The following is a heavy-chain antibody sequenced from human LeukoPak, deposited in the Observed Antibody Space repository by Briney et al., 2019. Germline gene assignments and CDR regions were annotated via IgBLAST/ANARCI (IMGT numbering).Heavy chain of an antibody. J-gene: IGHJ4*01. V-gene: IGHV4-59*01. CDR2: IYYSGST. D-gene: IGHD4-11*01. Sequence: SETLSLTCTVPGGSISSYYWSWIRQPPGKGLEWIGYIYYSGSTNYNPSLKSRVTISVDTSKNQFSLKLSSVTAADTAVYYCARTTTTFDDWGHGTLVTVSS. CDR1: GGSISSYY. CDR3: ARTTTTFDD.